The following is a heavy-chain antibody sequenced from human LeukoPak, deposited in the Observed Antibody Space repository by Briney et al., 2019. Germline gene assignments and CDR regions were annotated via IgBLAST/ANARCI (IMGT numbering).Heavy chain of an antibody. CDR3: AESYCSGGSCYGGDY. D-gene: IGHD2-15*01. V-gene: IGHV4-34*01. Sequence: SETLSLTCAVYGGSFSGYYWSWIRQPPGKGLEWIGEINHSGSTNYNPSLKSRVTISVDTSKNQFSLKLSSVTAADTAVYYCAESYCSGGSCYGGDYWDQGTLVTVSS. CDR2: INHSGST. CDR1: GGSFSGYY. J-gene: IGHJ4*02.